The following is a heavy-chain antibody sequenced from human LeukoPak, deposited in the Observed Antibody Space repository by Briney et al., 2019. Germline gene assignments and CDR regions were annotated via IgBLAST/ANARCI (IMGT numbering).Heavy chain of an antibody. D-gene: IGHD6-19*01. Sequence: SQTLSLTCTVSGGSISSGSYYWSWIRQPPGKGLEWIGETNHSGSTNYNPSLKSRVTISVDTSKNQFSLKLSSETAADTAVYYCARHPPSSGWYSHLDYWGQGTLVTVSS. V-gene: IGHV4-39*01. CDR3: ARHPPSSGWYSHLDY. CDR2: TNHSGST. CDR1: GGSISSGSYY. J-gene: IGHJ4*02.